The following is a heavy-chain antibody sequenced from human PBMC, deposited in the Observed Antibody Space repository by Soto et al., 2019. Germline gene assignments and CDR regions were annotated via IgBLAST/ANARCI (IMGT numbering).Heavy chain of an antibody. CDR3: ARGRLSGHPTPPHHN. V-gene: IGHV4-30-4*01. J-gene: IGHJ1*01. Sequence: PSESLSLTCTVSGGSVSSAASYWSWIRQAPGKGLEWVGHIYHSGTTYYNPSLKGRLTISVDTSKNQFSLTLSSVTAADTAVYFCARGRLSGHPTPPHHNWGQGTLVTVYS. CDR2: IYHSGTT. D-gene: IGHD2-21*02. CDR1: GGSVSSAASY.